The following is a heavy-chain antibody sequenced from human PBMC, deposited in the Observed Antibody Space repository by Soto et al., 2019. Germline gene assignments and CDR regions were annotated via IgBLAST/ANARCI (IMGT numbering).Heavy chain of an antibody. CDR2: IDPSDSYT. J-gene: IGHJ6*02. Sequence: GESLKISCKGSGYSFTSYWISWVRQMPGKGLEWMGRIDPSDSYTNYSPSFQGHVTISADKSISTAYLQWSSLKASDTAMYYCARHFNVDTAMVTDGMEVWGQGTTVTVSS. CDR1: GYSFTSYW. CDR3: ARHFNVDTAMVTDGMEV. V-gene: IGHV5-10-1*01. D-gene: IGHD5-18*01.